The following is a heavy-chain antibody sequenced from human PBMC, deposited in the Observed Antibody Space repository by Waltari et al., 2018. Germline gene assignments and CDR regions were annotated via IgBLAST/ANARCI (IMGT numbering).Heavy chain of an antibody. J-gene: IGHJ4*02. CDR3: ARDDADSSNFGGF. Sequence: QLVQSGAEVKKPGASVKVSCQASGYFFSNYGITWVRKAPGQGLEWMGWIYPYSGNTKYEQSLQGRVTLTTDTSTTTAYMEIRSLRSDDTAIYYCARDDADSSNFGGFWGQGTLVTVSS. CDR2: IYPYSGNT. V-gene: IGHV1-18*01. CDR1: GYFFSNYG. D-gene: IGHD6-13*01.